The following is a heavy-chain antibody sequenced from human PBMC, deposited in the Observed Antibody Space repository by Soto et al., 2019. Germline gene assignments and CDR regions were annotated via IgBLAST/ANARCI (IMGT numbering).Heavy chain of an antibody. J-gene: IGHJ6*03. CDR1: GFTFSSYS. Sequence: PGGSLRLSCAASGFTFSSYSMNWVRQAPGKGLEWVSSISSSSSYIYYADSVKGRFTISRDNAKNSLYLQMNSLRAEDTAVYYCARDPPSITIFGVVTPRYYMDVWGKGTTVTVSS. CDR2: ISSSSSYI. CDR3: ARDPPSITIFGVVTPRYYMDV. D-gene: IGHD3-3*01. V-gene: IGHV3-21*01.